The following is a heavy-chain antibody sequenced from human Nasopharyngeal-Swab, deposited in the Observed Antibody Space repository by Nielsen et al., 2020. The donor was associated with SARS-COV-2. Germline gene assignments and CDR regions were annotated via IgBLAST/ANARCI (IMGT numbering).Heavy chain of an antibody. J-gene: IGHJ6*02. V-gene: IGHV1-2*06. CDR3: ARETGTSWWNYYYGIDV. Sequence: ASVKVSCKASAYTFTGYYMLWVRQAPAPGREWMGLINPNSGGTNYEQKFQGRVTMTRDTYTSTTYMELSRMRTDETAVYYCARETGTSWWNYYYGIDVWGQGTTVTVSS. CDR1: AYTFTGYY. CDR2: INPNSGGT. D-gene: IGHD1-1*01.